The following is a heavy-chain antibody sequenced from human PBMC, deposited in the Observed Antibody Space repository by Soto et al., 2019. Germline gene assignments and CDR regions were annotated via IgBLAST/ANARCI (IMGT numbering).Heavy chain of an antibody. CDR3: ARDLFPDYYGSGSSGYWFDP. CDR2: INPNSGGT. J-gene: IGHJ5*02. V-gene: IGHV1-2*04. D-gene: IGHD3-10*01. Sequence: ASVKVSCKASGYTFTGYYMHWVRQAPGQGLEWMGWINPNSGGTNYAQKFQGWVTMTRDTSISTAYMELSRLRSDDTAVYYCARDLFPDYYGSGSSGYWFDPWGQGTLVTVSS. CDR1: GYTFTGYY.